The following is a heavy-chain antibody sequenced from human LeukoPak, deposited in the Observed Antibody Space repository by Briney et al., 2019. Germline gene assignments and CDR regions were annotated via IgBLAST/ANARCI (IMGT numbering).Heavy chain of an antibody. CDR3: ARDSCSGDRCWRYFVN. J-gene: IGHJ4*02. CDR1: GFTFSSYA. CDR2: ISGNGGNT. V-gene: IGHV3-64*01. Sequence: GGSLRLSCAASGFTFSSYAMRWVRQAPGEGLGYVSAISGNGGNTFYANSVKGRFTISRDNSKNTLYLQMGSLKPEDMAVYYCARDSCSGDRCWRYFVNWGQGTLVTVSS. D-gene: IGHD2-15*01.